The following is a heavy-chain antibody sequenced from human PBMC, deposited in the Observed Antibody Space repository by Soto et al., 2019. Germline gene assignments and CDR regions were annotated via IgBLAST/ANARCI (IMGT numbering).Heavy chain of an antibody. CDR2: ISGGNNT. CDR3: ASLRGYDDTALDY. CDR1: GFTFSSYA. Sequence: EVQLLESGGGLVQPGGSLRLSCAASGFTFSSYAMSWVRQAPGKGLEWVSAISGGNNTYYADSVKGRFTISRDNTKNTLYLHMNSLRAEDTAVYYCASLRGYDDTALDYWGQGTLVTVSS. D-gene: IGHD5-12*01. J-gene: IGHJ4*02. V-gene: IGHV3-23*01.